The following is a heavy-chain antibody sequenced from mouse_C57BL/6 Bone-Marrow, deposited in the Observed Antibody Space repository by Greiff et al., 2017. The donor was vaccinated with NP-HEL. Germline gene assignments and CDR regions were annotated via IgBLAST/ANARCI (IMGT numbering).Heavy chain of an antibody. J-gene: IGHJ3*01. V-gene: IGHV5-17*01. CDR1: GFTFSDYG. CDR2: ISSGSSTL. D-gene: IGHD1-1*02. CDR3: ARNYFAWFAY. Sequence: EVKLVESGGGLVKPGGSLKLSCAASGFTFSDYGMHWVRQAPEKGLEWVAYISSGSSTLYYADTVKGRFTISRDNAKNTLFLQMTSLRSEDTAMYYCARNYFAWFAYWGQGTLVTVSA.